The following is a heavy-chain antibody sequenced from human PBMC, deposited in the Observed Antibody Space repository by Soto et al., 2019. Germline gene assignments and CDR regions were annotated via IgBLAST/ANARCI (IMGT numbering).Heavy chain of an antibody. CDR3: ARAPSFGPKYYYGSGVEALIDY. CDR2: ISAYNGNT. Sequence: GASVKVSCKASGYTFTSYGISWVRQAPGQGLEWMGWISAYNGNTNYAQKLQGRVTMTTDTSTSTAYMELRSLRSDDTAVYYCARAPSFGPKYYYGSGVEALIDYWGQRTPVTVSS. J-gene: IGHJ4*02. D-gene: IGHD3-10*01. V-gene: IGHV1-18*01. CDR1: GYTFTSYG.